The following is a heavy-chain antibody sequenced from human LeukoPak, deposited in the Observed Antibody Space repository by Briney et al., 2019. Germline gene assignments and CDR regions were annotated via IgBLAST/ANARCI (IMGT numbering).Heavy chain of an antibody. D-gene: IGHD1-20*01. CDR3: ARDASNWSAFDS. CDR2: INPNSGVT. CDR1: GYTFSGYS. J-gene: IGHJ5*01. Sequence: ASVKVSCKASGYTFSGYSMHWVRQAPGQGLEWMGRINPNSGVTYYAQKFQGRVTMTSDTSITTAYMELSSPTSDDTATYYCARDASNWSAFDSWGQGTLVIVSS. V-gene: IGHV1-2*06.